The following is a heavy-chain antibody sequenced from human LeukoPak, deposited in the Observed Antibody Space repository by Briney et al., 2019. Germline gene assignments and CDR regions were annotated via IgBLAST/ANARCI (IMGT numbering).Heavy chain of an antibody. CDR3: AKDHYDFWSGPPYMDV. D-gene: IGHD3-3*01. CDR2: IRYDGSNK. J-gene: IGHJ6*03. Sequence: GGSLRLSCAASGFTFSSYGMHWVRQAPGKGLEWVAFIRYDGSNKYYADSVKGRFTISRDNSKNTLYLQMNSLRAEDTAVYYCAKDHYDFWSGPPYMDVWGKGTTVTVSS. V-gene: IGHV3-30*02. CDR1: GFTFSSYG.